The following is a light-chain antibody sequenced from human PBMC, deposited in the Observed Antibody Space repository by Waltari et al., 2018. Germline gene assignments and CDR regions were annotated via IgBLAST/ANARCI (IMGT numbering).Light chain of an antibody. J-gene: IGKJ5*01. CDR2: WAS. CDR3: HHYYIPPLT. CDR1: QSLLSRYNSKTY. V-gene: IGKV4-1*01. Sequence: EIVLTQSPDSLAVSLGERATIKCKSSQSLLSRYNSKTYIAWYQQKPVQPPKLLINWASTRGSEVPDRFSASESVTDFTLTISSPQAEDVAVYYCHHYYIPPLTFGQGTRLEIK.